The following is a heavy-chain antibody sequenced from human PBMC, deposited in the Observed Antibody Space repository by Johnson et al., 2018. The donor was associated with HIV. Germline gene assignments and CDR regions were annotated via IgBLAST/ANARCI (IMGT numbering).Heavy chain of an antibody. CDR3: AREGVSGSYYDAFDL. V-gene: IGHV3-66*01. Sequence: VQLVESGGRVVRPGGSLRLSCAASGFTVGSNYMNWVRQAPWKGLEWVSVIYSGGTTYYADSVKGRFTISRDNSKNTLFLQMDSLRADDMAVYYCAREGVSGSYYDAFDLWGQGTMVTVSS. CDR1: GFTVGSNY. CDR2: IYSGGTT. D-gene: IGHD1-26*01. J-gene: IGHJ3*01.